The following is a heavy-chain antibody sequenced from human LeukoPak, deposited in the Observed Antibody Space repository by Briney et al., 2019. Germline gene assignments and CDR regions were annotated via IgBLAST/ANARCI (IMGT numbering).Heavy chain of an antibody. CDR1: RYTFTDYY. CDR3: ARDAATSGTSWFDP. D-gene: IGHD6-13*01. Sequence: ASVKVSCKASRYTFTDYYIHWVRQAPGQGLEWMGWINPKRGATKYAQKFQGRVTVTRDTAISTAYMELSSLTSDDTAVYSCARDAATSGTSWFDPWGQGTLVTVSS. V-gene: IGHV1-2*02. J-gene: IGHJ5*02. CDR2: INPKRGAT.